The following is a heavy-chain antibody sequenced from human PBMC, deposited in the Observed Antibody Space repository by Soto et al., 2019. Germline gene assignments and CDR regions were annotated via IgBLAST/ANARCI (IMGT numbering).Heavy chain of an antibody. CDR3: ARVPFVGYFGWLDP. CDR1: GASISSYY. CDR2: MHHTQGT. Sequence: PSETLSLTCSVSGASISSYYWTWIRQPPGGGLEWIGYMHHTQGTNDNPSLRGRVHMSIDTSMNQFSLRLTSVTAADTAVYYCARVPFVGYFGWLDPWGHGTLVTVS. J-gene: IGHJ5*02. D-gene: IGHD3-9*01. V-gene: IGHV4-59*01.